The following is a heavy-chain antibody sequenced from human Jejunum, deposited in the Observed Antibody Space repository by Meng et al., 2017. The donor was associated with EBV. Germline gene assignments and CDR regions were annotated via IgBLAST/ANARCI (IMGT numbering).Heavy chain of an antibody. D-gene: IGHD1-26*01. CDR3: ARQGPSGRTFDY. CDR1: GGSIRSSSYY. V-gene: IGHV4-39*01. CDR2: YYNSGST. J-gene: IGHJ4*02. Sequence: LPRQGPGPGLVKPSETLSLTCTVSGGSIRSSSYYWGWIRQPPGKGLEWIGTYYNSGSTYYNPSLKSRVTISVDTSKNQFSLKLISVTAADTAAYYCARQGPSGRTFDYWGQGTLVTVSS.